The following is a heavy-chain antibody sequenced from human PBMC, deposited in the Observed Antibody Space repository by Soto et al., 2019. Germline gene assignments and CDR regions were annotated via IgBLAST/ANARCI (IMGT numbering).Heavy chain of an antibody. CDR1: ELSICSCW. V-gene: IGHV3-74*01. CDR2: INSDGSST. CDR3: VRPRGWFDP. Sequence: CGAGELSICSCWLHWLSQAPGKGLVWVSHINSDGSSTSYADSVKGRFTISRDNAKNTLYLQMNSLRAEYSAVYYCVRPRGWFDPWGQGTLVTVPS. J-gene: IGHJ5*02. D-gene: IGHD3-16*01.